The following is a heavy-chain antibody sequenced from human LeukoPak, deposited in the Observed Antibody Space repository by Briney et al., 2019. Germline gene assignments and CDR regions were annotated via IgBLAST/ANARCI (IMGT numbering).Heavy chain of an antibody. CDR3: ARSPPRPSNWFDP. V-gene: IGHV4-59*01. CDR1: GGSTSSYY. CDR2: IYYSGST. J-gene: IGHJ5*02. Sequence: SETLSLTCTVSGGSTSSYYWSWIRQPPGKGLEWIGYIYYSGSTNYNPSLKSRVTISVDTSKNQFSLKLSSVTAADTAVYYCARSPPRPSNWFDPWGQGTLVTVSS.